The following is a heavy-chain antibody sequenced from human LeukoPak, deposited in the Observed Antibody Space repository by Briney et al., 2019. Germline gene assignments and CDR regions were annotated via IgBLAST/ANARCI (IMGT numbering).Heavy chain of an antibody. CDR2: INPSGAFT. V-gene: IGHV3-23*01. Sequence: PGGTLGLSCAASGFTFSTYAMSWVRQAPGKGLEWISAINPSGAFTYYADSVKGRFTISRDNSKHTLYLQMNSLRAEDTAVYYCARGRVLANWGQGTLVTVSS. CDR1: GFTFSTYA. CDR3: ARGRVLAN. J-gene: IGHJ4*02.